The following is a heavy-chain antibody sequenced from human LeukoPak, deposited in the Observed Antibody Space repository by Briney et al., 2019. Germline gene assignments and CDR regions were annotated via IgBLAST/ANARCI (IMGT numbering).Heavy chain of an antibody. CDR2: LSFVGSNE. CDR1: GFTFSSYG. Sequence: GGSLRLSCAASGFTFSSYGMHWVRQSPGRGLEWVSFLSFVGSNEFYADSLKGRFTITRDNSKDTLYLQMDSLRAEDTALYYCAREEHDYVWGSYRYYYYYGIDVWGQGTTVTVSS. D-gene: IGHD3-16*02. CDR3: AREEHDYVWGSYRYYYYYGIDV. J-gene: IGHJ6*02. V-gene: IGHV3-30*03.